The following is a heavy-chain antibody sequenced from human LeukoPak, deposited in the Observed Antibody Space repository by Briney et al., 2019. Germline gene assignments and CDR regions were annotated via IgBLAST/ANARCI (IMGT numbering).Heavy chain of an antibody. CDR1: GGSFSGYY. CDR2: INHRRST. D-gene: IGHD6-19*01. V-gene: IGHV4-34*01. CDR3: AREIRHPVAGWFDP. J-gene: IGHJ5*02. Sequence: SETLSLTCAVYGGSFSGYYWSWIRQPPGKGLEWIGEINHRRSTNYNPSLKSRVTMSVDTSKNQFSLNLSSVTAADTAVYYCAREIRHPVAGWFDPWGQGTLVTVSS.